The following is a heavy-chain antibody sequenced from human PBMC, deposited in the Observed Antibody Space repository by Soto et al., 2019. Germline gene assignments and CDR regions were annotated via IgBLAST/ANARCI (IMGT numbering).Heavy chain of an antibody. CDR1: GFTFSSYA. Sequence: QVQLVESGGGVVQPGRSLRLSCAASGFTFSSYAMHWVRQAPGKGLEWVAVISYDGSNKYYADSVKGRFTISRDNSKNTLYLQMNSLRAEDTAVYYCARGLVEYYDSSGAFDIWGQGTMVTVSS. CDR3: ARGLVEYYDSSGAFDI. CDR2: ISYDGSNK. D-gene: IGHD3-22*01. V-gene: IGHV3-30-3*01. J-gene: IGHJ3*02.